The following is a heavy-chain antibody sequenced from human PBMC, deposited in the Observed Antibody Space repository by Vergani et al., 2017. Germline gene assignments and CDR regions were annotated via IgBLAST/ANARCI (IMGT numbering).Heavy chain of an antibody. CDR1: GFNFPGYA. CDR3: TKGSRGYTGYFFDY. Sequence: EVQLLESGGGLVQPGGSLRLSCAASGFNFPGYAMSWVRQAPGKGLEWVSSVSGSSATPYYADSVKGRFIISRDNSKNTLHLQMNSLRADDTAVYYCTKGSRGYTGYFFDYWGQGTLATVSS. CDR2: VSGSSATP. J-gene: IGHJ4*02. D-gene: IGHD5-12*01. V-gene: IGHV3-23*01.